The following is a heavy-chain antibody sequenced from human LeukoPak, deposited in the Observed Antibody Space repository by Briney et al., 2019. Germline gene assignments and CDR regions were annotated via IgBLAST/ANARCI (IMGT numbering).Heavy chain of an antibody. CDR3: ATFRYCSGGSCYTSGFDP. V-gene: IGHV1-24*01. CDR2: FDPEDGET. CDR1: GYTLTELS. D-gene: IGHD2-15*01. Sequence: GASVKVSCKVSGYTLTELSMHWVRQAPGKGLGWMGGFDPEDGETIYAQKFQGRVTMTEDTSTDTAYMELSSLRSEDTAVYYCATFRYCSGGSCYTSGFDPWGQGTLVTVSS. J-gene: IGHJ5*02.